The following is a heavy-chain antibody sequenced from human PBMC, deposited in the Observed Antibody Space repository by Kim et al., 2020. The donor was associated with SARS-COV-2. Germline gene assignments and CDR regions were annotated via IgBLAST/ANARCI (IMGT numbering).Heavy chain of an antibody. J-gene: IGHJ6*02. D-gene: IGHD3-22*01. CDR3: ARDYDSSGYYGMDV. V-gene: IGHV3-64*01. Sequence: YASTGRGRFHVSRDTSKKTLYLQMGSLRAEDMALYYCARDYDSSGYYGMDVWGQGTTVTVSS.